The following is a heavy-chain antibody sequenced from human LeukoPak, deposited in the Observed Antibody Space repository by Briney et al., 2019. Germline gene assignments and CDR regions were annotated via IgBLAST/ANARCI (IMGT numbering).Heavy chain of an antibody. CDR3: AKGSPGRDLAAPTIDY. D-gene: IGHD6-13*01. CDR2: ISSSSSII. J-gene: IGHJ4*02. CDR1: GFTFSSYS. Sequence: PGGSLRLSCAASGFTFSSYSMNWVRQAPGKGLEWVSYISSSSSIIYDADSVKGRFTISRDNAKNSLYLQMSSLRAEDTAVYYCAKGSPGRDLAAPTIDYWGQGTLVTVSS. V-gene: IGHV3-48*01.